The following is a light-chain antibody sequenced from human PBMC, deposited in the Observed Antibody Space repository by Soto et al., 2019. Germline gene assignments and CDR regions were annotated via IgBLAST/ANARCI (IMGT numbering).Light chain of an antibody. Sequence: EIVLTQSPGTLSLSPGERDSLSCRTSQSISSSYLAWYQQKPGQPPRLLIYGASRRATGVPDRFTGSGSGTDFTLTISRLEPEDFAVYYCQQYPAAPLTFGGGTKVEIK. V-gene: IGKV3-20*01. CDR3: QQYPAAPLT. CDR2: GAS. J-gene: IGKJ4*01. CDR1: QSISSSY.